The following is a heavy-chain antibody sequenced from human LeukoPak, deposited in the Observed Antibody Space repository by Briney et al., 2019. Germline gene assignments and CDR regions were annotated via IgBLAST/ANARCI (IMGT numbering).Heavy chain of an antibody. CDR2: INPNSGGT. V-gene: IGHV1-2*02. Sequence: ASVKVSCKASGYTFTGYYMHWVRQAPGQGLEWMGWINPNSGGTNYAQKFQGRVTMTRDTSISTAYMELSRLRSDDTAVYYCARGIAAAGTSGKIYYYYGMDVWGQGTTVTVSS. CDR3: ARGIAAAGTSGKIYYYYGMDV. J-gene: IGHJ6*02. D-gene: IGHD6-13*01. CDR1: GYTFTGYY.